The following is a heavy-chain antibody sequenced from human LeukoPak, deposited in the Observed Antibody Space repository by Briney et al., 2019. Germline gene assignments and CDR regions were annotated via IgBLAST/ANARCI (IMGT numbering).Heavy chain of an antibody. V-gene: IGHV4-59*01. CDR3: ARVGSVAAMEPDYYYGMDV. Sequence: SETLSLTCTVSGGSISSYYWSWIRQPPGKGLEWIGYIYYSGSTNYNPSLKSRVTISVDTSKNQFSLKLSSVTAADTAVYYCARVGSVAAMEPDYYYGMDVWGQGTTVTVSS. CDR2: IYYSGST. CDR1: GGSISSYY. D-gene: IGHD6-13*01. J-gene: IGHJ6*02.